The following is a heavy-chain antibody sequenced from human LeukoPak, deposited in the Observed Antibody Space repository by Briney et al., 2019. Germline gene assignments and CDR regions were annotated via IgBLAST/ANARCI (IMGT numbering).Heavy chain of an antibody. D-gene: IGHD6-13*01. V-gene: IGHV1-2*02. Sequence: ASVKVSCKASGYTFTGYDMHWVRQAPGQRLEWVGWINPNSGGTHYAQKFQGRVTMTRDTSISTAYMELIRLTSDDTAVYYCARGTGTVAAGTWAFDIWGQGTMVTVSS. CDR3: ARGTGTVAAGTWAFDI. CDR1: GYTFTGYD. CDR2: INPNSGGT. J-gene: IGHJ3*02.